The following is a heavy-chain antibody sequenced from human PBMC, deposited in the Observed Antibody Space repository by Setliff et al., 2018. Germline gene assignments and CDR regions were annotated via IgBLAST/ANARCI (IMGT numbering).Heavy chain of an antibody. CDR3: TTDSMFYFDSSGYHVLDY. V-gene: IGHV3-15*01. Sequence: GESLKISCAASGFTFSKAWMSWVRQAPGKGLEWVGRIKSKTDGGTIDYAAPVKGRLTISRDGSKNTLYLQVNSLRSEDTAVYYCTTDSMFYFDSSGYHVLDYWGQGTLVTVPS. J-gene: IGHJ4*02. CDR1: GFTFSKAW. D-gene: IGHD3-22*01. CDR2: IKSKTDGGTI.